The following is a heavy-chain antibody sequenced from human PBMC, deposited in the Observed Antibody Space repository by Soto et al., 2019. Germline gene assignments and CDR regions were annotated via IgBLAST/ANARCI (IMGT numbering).Heavy chain of an antibody. D-gene: IGHD2-15*01. J-gene: IGHJ6*02. CDR2: INHSGST. CDR1: GGSFRGYY. V-gene: IGHV4-34*01. CDR3: ARGWVVAAMFLYYYYGMDV. Sequence: SETLSLTYAVYGGSFRGYYWSWIRQPPGEGLEWIGEINHSGSTNYNPSLKSRVTISVDTSKNQFSLKLSSVTAADTAVYYCARGWVVAAMFLYYYYGMDVWGQGTTVTASS.